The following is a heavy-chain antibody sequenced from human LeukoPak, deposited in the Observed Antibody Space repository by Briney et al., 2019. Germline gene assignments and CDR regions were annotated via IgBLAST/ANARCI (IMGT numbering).Heavy chain of an antibody. Sequence: SETLSLTCTVSGGSISSYYWSWIRQPPGKGLEWIGYIYYSGSTNYNPSLKSRVTISVDTSKNQFSLKLSSVTAADTAVYYCARGRYYDSSGYFRKPFDYWGQGTLVTVSS. D-gene: IGHD3-22*01. V-gene: IGHV4-59*12. CDR1: GGSISSYY. CDR2: IYYSGST. CDR3: ARGRYYDSSGYFRKPFDY. J-gene: IGHJ4*02.